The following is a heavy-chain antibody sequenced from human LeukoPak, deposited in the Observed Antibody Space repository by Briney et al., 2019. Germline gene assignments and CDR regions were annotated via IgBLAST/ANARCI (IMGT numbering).Heavy chain of an antibody. CDR1: GYTFTSYY. Sequence: GASVKVSCKASGYTFTSYYMHWVRQAPGQGLEGMGIINPSGGSTSYAQKYQGRVTMTRDMSTSTVYMELSSLRSDDTAVYYCARSYGSGNDAFDIWGQGTMVTVSS. CDR2: INPSGGST. D-gene: IGHD3-10*01. J-gene: IGHJ3*02. CDR3: ARSYGSGNDAFDI. V-gene: IGHV1-46*01.